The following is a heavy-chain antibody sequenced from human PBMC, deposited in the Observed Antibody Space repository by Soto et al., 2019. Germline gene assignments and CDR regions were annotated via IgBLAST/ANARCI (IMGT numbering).Heavy chain of an antibody. CDR2: INHSGST. Sequence: SETLSLTCAVYGGSFSGYYWSWIRQPPGKGLEWIGEINHSGSTNYNPSLKSRVTISVDTSKNQFSLKLSSVTAADTAVYYCARSLYCSSTSCLARYAFDIWGQGTMVTVSS. D-gene: IGHD2-2*01. V-gene: IGHV4-34*01. CDR1: GGSFSGYY. J-gene: IGHJ3*02. CDR3: ARSLYCSSTSCLARYAFDI.